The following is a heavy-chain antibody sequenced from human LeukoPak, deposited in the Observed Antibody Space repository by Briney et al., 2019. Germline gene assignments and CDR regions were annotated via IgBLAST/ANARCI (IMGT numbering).Heavy chain of an antibody. CDR1: GYTFTSYG. CDR2: ISAYNGNT. V-gene: IGHV1-18*01. J-gene: IGHJ6*03. D-gene: IGHD3-9*01. CDR3: ARSPTLDRYYYYYYMDV. Sequence: ASVKVSCKASGYTFTSYGIRWVRQAPGQGLEWMGWISAYNGNTNYAQKLQGRVTMTTDTSTSTAYMELRSLRSDDTAVYYCARSPTLDRYYYYYYMDVWGKGTTVTVSS.